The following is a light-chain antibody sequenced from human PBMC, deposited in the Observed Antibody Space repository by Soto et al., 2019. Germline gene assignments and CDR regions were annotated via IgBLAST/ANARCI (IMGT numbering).Light chain of an antibody. CDR1: QSVSSSY. J-gene: IGKJ4*01. CDR3: QQYCSSPTLT. Sequence: EIVLTQSPGTRSLSPGERATLSCRASQSVSSSYLVWYQQKPGQAPRLLIYGASSRATGIQDRFSGTGSGTDFTLTISRLEYEDFAVYFCQQYCSSPTLTFGGGTKVEIK. CDR2: GAS. V-gene: IGKV3-20*01.